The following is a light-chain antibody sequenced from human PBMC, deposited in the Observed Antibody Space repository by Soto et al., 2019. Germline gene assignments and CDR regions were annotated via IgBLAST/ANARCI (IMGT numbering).Light chain of an antibody. Sequence: QSVLTQSPSVSGTPGQRVTISCSGSISNIGKNPAYWYQQFPGAAPKVLIYRTDQRPSGVPDRFSGSKSGTSASLAISGLRSEDEADYFCVAWDDSVRGAVFGGGTQLTVL. CDR3: VAWDDSVRGAV. CDR1: ISNIGKNP. V-gene: IGLV1-47*01. CDR2: RTD. J-gene: IGLJ2*01.